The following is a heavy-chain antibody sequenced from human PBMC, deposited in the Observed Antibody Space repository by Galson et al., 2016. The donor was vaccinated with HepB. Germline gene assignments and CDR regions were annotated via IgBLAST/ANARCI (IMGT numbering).Heavy chain of an antibody. Sequence: SLRLSCAASGFTFTDYYMNWIRQAPGQGLEWISYISSSDSTVYYAHSVKARFTMSRDNATNSLSLQMNSLRAEDTAVYYCARGDCSVTTSGTYFDHWGQGTLVTVSS. V-gene: IGHV3-11*04. CDR3: ARGDCSVTTSGTYFDH. CDR2: ISSSDSTV. J-gene: IGHJ4*02. D-gene: IGHD4-11*01. CDR1: GFTFTDYY.